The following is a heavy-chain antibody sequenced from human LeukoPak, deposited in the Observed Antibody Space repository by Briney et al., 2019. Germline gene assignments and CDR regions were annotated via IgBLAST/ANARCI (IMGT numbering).Heavy chain of an antibody. CDR1: GHTFTGYY. J-gene: IGHJ4*02. D-gene: IGHD3-22*01. Sequence: ASVKVSCKASGHTFTGYYMHWVRQAPGQGLEWMGRINPNRGGTNYAQKFQGRVTMTRDTSISTAYMELSRLRSDDTAVYYCARDPETYYYDSSGYYPFDYWGQGTLVTVSS. CDR3: ARDPETYYYDSSGYYPFDY. V-gene: IGHV1-2*06. CDR2: INPNRGGT.